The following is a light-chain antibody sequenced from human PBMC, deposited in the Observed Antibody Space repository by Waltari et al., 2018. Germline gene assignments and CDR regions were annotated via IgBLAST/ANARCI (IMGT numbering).Light chain of an antibody. CDR3: QQSYSIPYT. V-gene: IGKV1-39*01. CDR1: QSISSY. CDR2: AAS. Sequence: DIQMTQSPSSLSASVGDRVTITCRASQSISSYLNWYQQKPGKAPKLLIYAASSLQSWVPSRFSGSRSGTDFTLTISSLQPEDFATYYCQQSYSIPYTFGQGITLEIK. J-gene: IGKJ2*01.